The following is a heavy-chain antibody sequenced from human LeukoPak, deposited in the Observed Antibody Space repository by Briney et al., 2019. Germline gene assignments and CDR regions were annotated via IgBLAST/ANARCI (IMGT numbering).Heavy chain of an antibody. Sequence: ASVKVSCKASGYTFTSYGISWVRQAPGQGLEWMGWISGHSGNTNYAQKFQGRVTVTTDTSTTTAYMELRSLRFDDTAIYYCARDWEIGLYGYFDYWGQGTLVTVSS. CDR1: GYTFTSYG. CDR2: ISGHSGNT. V-gene: IGHV1-18*01. D-gene: IGHD1-26*01. J-gene: IGHJ4*02. CDR3: ARDWEIGLYGYFDY.